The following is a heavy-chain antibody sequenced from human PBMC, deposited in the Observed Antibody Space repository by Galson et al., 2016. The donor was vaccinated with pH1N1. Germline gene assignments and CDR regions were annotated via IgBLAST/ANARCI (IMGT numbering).Heavy chain of an antibody. CDR3: ARDMTSLLRSASYFDN. J-gene: IGHJ4*02. CDR2: ISYDGRT. D-gene: IGHD3-10*01. Sequence: TLSLTCTVSGGSISSHYWSWIRQPPGKGLEYIGYISYDGRTNYSPSLKSRVTMSVDMSKNQFSLSLNSVTAADTAMYYCARDMTSLLRSASYFDNWGPGTPVTVSA. V-gene: IGHV4-59*11. CDR1: GGSISSHY.